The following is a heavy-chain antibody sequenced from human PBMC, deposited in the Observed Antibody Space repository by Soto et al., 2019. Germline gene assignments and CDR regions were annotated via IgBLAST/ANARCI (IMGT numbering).Heavy chain of an antibody. CDR2: ISPYSGNT. CDR3: AMVDNYVTPTPQDV. Sequence: QGQLVQSGDDVKNPGASGDVSWKAFGCIFVNYGIAWVRQSPGQGLEWMGWISPYSGNTHYSGRVQGRFTMTTDTSTSTAYMALGSLTSDDTAVYYGAMVDNYVTPTPQDVWGQGTPVTVSS. J-gene: IGHJ6*02. V-gene: IGHV1-18*01. D-gene: IGHD3-16*01. CDR1: GCIFVNYG.